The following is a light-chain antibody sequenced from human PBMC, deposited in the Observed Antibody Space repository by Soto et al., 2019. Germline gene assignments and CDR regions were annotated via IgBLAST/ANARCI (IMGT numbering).Light chain of an antibody. J-gene: IGKJ1*01. Sequence: DIVMTQSPLSLPVTPGEPASISCRSSQSLLHSNGYNYLDWYLQKPGQSPQLLIYLGSDRASGVPDRFSGSGSGTDFTLKISRVEAEDVGVYYCQQYNNWPPATFGQGTKVDIK. CDR3: QQYNNWPPAT. CDR1: QSLLHSNGYNY. V-gene: IGKV2-28*01. CDR2: LGS.